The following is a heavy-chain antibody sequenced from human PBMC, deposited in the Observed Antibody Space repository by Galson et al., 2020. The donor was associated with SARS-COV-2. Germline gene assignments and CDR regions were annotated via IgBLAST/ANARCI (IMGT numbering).Heavy chain of an antibody. CDR3: AKPGAYSGYDYHH. J-gene: IGHJ1*01. Sequence: TGGSLRLSCAASGFTFSSYAMSWVRQAPGKGLEWVSVISGSGGDVYYADSMKGRFIISRDNSKNTLFLQMNSLRDEDTAIYYCAKPGAYSGYDYHHWCQGTLVTVSS. CDR2: ISGSGGDV. V-gene: IGHV3-23*01. D-gene: IGHD5-12*01. CDR1: GFTFSSYA.